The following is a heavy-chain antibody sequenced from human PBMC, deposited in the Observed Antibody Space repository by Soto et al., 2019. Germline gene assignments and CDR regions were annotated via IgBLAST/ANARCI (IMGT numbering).Heavy chain of an antibody. CDR3: ARDRIVGATVVYYYDGMDV. CDR2: MNPNSGNT. V-gene: IGHV1-8*01. CDR1: GYTFTSYD. J-gene: IGHJ6*02. D-gene: IGHD1-26*01. Sequence: QVQLVQSGAEVKKPGASVKVSCKASGYTFTSYDINWVRQATGQGLEWMGWMNPNSGNTGYAQKFQGRVTMTRNTSISTAYMELSSLRSEDTAVYYCARDRIVGATVVYYYDGMDVWGQGTTVTVSS.